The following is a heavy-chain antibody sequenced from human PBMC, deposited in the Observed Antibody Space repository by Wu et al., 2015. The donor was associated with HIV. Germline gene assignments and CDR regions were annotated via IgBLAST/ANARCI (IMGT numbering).Heavy chain of an antibody. CDR3: ARLRDCSSTSCSYYFDY. CDR2: INPNSGGT. Sequence: QVQLVQSGAEVKKPGASVKVSCKASGYTFTGYYMHWVRQAPGQGLEWMGWINPNSGGTNYAQKFQGRVTMTRDTSISTAYMELSRLRSDDTAVYYCARLRDCSSTSCSYYFDYVGPGNAGHRLL. J-gene: IGHJ4*02. D-gene: IGHD2-2*01. CDR1: GYTFTGYY. V-gene: IGHV1-2*02.